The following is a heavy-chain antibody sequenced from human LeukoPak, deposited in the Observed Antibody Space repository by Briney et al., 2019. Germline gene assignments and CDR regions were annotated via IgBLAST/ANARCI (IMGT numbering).Heavy chain of an antibody. CDR3: AKGAPYYYDSSGYYYSFGY. J-gene: IGHJ4*02. D-gene: IGHD3-22*01. Sequence: PGGSLRLSCAASGFTFSSDAMSWVRQAPGKGLEWVSAISGSGGSTYYADSVKGRFTISRDNSKNTLYLQMNSLRAEDTAVYYCAKGAPYYYDSSGYYYSFGYWGQGTLVTVSS. V-gene: IGHV3-23*01. CDR2: ISGSGGST. CDR1: GFTFSSDA.